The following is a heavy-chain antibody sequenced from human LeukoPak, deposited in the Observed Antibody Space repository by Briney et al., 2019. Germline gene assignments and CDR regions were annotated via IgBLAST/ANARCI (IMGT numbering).Heavy chain of an antibody. J-gene: IGHJ4*02. CDR3: ARQTAMGRSGDY. D-gene: IGHD5-18*01. Sequence: GESLKISCKASGYSFTSYWIGWVRHMPGKGLEWMGIIDPSDSETRHTPSFQGQVTISVDESLTTAYLQWTSLKASDTAMYYCARQTAMGRSGDYWGQGTQVTVSS. CDR1: GYSFTSYW. CDR2: IDPSDSET. V-gene: IGHV5-51*01.